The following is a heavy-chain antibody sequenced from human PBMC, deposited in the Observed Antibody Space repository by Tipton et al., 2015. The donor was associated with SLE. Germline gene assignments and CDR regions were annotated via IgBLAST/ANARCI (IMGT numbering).Heavy chain of an antibody. CDR1: GGSFSGYY. Sequence: TLSLTCAVYGGSFSGYYWSWIRQPPGKGLEWIGEINHSGSTNYNPSLKSRVTISVDTSKNQFSLKLSSVTAADTAVYYCARGGGDGGGGFDIWGQGAMVPVSS. D-gene: IGHD3-16*01. CDR3: ARGGGDGGGGFDI. CDR2: INHSGST. V-gene: IGHV4-34*01. J-gene: IGHJ3*02.